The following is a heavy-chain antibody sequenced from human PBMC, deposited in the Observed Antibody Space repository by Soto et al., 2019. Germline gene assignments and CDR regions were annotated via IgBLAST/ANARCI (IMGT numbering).Heavy chain of an antibody. J-gene: IGHJ3*02. D-gene: IGHD4-17*01. CDR2: ISSNGGST. Sequence: GGSLRLSCSASGFTFSSYAMHWVRQAPGKGLEYVSAISSNGGSTYYADSVKGRFTISRDNSINRLYLQMHSLRTEDTAVYYCAHPRGYGVFDAYDIWGQGTMVTVSS. CDR1: GFTFSSYA. CDR3: AHPRGYGVFDAYDI. V-gene: IGHV3-64*04.